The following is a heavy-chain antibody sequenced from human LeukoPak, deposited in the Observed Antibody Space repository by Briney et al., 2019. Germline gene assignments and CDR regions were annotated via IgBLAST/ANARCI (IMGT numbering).Heavy chain of an antibody. D-gene: IGHD2-2*01. Sequence: PGGSLRLSCAASGFTFSSYGMHWVRQAPGKGLEWVAFIRYDGSNKYYADSVKGRFTISRDNSKNTLYLQMNSLRAEDTAVYYRARTVLARSSTGWFDPWGQGTLVTVSS. J-gene: IGHJ5*02. CDR1: GFTFSSYG. CDR3: ARTVLARSSTGWFDP. CDR2: IRYDGSNK. V-gene: IGHV3-30*02.